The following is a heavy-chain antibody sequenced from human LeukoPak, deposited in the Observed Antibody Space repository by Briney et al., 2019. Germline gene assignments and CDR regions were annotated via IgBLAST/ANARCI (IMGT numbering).Heavy chain of an antibody. CDR2: ISSSSSYI. CDR1: GFTFSSYS. J-gene: IGHJ4*02. D-gene: IGHD5-12*01. Sequence: PGGSLRLSCAASGFTFSSYSMNWVRQAPGKGLEWVSSISSSSSYIYYADSVKGRFTISRDNAKNSLYLQMNSLRAEDTAVYYCAATIVDIVATDNAWGQGTLVTVSS. V-gene: IGHV3-21*01. CDR3: AATIVDIVATDNA.